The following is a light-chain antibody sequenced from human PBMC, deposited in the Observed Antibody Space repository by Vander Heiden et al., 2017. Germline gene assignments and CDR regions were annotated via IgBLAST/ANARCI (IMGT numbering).Light chain of an antibody. V-gene: IGKV3-11*01. J-gene: IGKJ1*01. Sequence: EIVFTHSPPTLSLSPGHSATLSCRASQSVARYVAWYQHKPGQAPRLLIFDAHNRATGIPARFSGSGSGTDFTLTISSLEPEDFAVYYCQQRSNWPTFGQGTKVEIK. CDR2: DAH. CDR3: QQRSNWPT. CDR1: QSVARY.